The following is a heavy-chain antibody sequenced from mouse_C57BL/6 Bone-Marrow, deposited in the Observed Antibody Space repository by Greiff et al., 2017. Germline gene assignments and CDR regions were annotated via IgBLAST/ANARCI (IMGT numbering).Heavy chain of an antibody. J-gene: IGHJ1*03. Sequence: VQLMESGAELARPGASVKLSCKASGYTFTSYGISWVKQRTGQGLEWIGEIYPRSGNTYYNEKFKGKATLTADKSSSTAYMELRSLTSEDSAVYFCARRGDYGYFDVWGTGTTVTVSS. CDR1: GYTFTSYG. V-gene: IGHV1-81*01. CDR3: ARRGDYGYFDV. CDR2: IYPRSGNT.